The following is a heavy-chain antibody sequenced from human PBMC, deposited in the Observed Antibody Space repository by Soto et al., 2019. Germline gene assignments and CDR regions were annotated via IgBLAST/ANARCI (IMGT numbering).Heavy chain of an antibody. D-gene: IGHD4-17*01. CDR1: GGTFSSYA. V-gene: IGHV1-69*06. Sequence: QVQLVQSGAEVKKPGSSVKVSCKASGGTFSSYAISWVRQAPGQGLEWMGGIIPIFGTANYAQKFQGRVTITADKSTSTAYMELSSLRSEDTAVYYCARDPTVTTVFYYGMDVWDQGTTVTVSS. CDR2: IIPIFGTA. J-gene: IGHJ6*02. CDR3: ARDPTVTTVFYYGMDV.